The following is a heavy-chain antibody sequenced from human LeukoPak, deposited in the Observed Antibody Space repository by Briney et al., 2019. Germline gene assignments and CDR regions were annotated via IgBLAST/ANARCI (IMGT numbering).Heavy chain of an antibody. CDR2: INPNSGGT. CDR3: ARGEKYQLLVNWYFDL. D-gene: IGHD2-2*01. CDR1: GYTFTGYY. V-gene: IGHV1-2*02. J-gene: IGHJ2*01. Sequence: ASVKVSCKASGYTFTGYYMHWVRQAPGQGLEWMGWINPNSGGTNYAQKFQGRVTMTRDTSISTAYMELSRLRSDDTAVYYCARGEKYQLLVNWYFDLWGRGTLVTVSS.